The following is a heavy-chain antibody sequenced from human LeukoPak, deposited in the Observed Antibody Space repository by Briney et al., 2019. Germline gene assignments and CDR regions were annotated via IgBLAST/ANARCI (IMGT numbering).Heavy chain of an antibody. Sequence: PSETLSLTCTVSGGSVNSGTYYWSWIRQPPGKGLEWIGYIYFSGSTNYNPSLKSRVTISVDTSENQFSLKLSSVTAADTAVYYCARARNSGSYHYWGQGTLVTVSS. CDR2: IYFSGST. CDR1: GGSVNSGTYY. D-gene: IGHD1-26*01. J-gene: IGHJ4*02. CDR3: ARARNSGSYHY. V-gene: IGHV4-61*01.